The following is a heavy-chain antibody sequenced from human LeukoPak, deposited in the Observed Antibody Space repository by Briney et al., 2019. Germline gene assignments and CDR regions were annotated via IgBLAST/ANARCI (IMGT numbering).Heavy chain of an antibody. CDR3: ARSSNYDILTGYHPTDY. V-gene: IGHV3-43D*03. CDR2: ISWDGGST. J-gene: IGHJ4*02. CDR1: GFTFDDYA. Sequence: GGSLRLSCAASGFTFDDYAMHWVRQAPGKGLEWVSFISWDGGSTYYADSVKGRFTISRDNSKNSLYLQMNSLRAEDTALYYCARSSNYDILTGYHPTDYWGQGTLVTVSS. D-gene: IGHD3-9*01.